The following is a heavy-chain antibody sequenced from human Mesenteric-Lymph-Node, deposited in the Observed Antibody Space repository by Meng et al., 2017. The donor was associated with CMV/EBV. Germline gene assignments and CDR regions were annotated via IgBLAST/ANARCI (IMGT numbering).Heavy chain of an antibody. CDR1: GGSISSYY. D-gene: IGHD4/OR15-4a*01. J-gene: IGHJ6*02. Sequence: SETLSLTCTVSGGSISSYYWSWIRQPPGKGLEWIGYIYYSGSTNYNPSLKSRVTISVDTSKTQFSLKLSSVTAADTAVYYCARYGGKFDYYYGMDVWGQGTTVTVSS. CDR3: ARYGGKFDYYYGMDV. CDR2: IYYSGST. V-gene: IGHV4-59*01.